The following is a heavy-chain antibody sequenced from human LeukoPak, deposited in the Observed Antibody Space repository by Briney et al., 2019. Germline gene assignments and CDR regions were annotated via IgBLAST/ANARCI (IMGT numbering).Heavy chain of an antibody. CDR3: AREREGEAAALFDY. CDR1: GYTFTSYG. Sequence: ASVKVSCKASGYTFTSYGISWVRQAPGQGLEWMGWISAYNGNTSYAQKLQGRVTMTTDTSTSTAYMELRSLRSDDTAVYYCAREREGEAAALFDYWGQGTLVTVSS. CDR2: ISAYNGNT. V-gene: IGHV1-18*01. J-gene: IGHJ4*02. D-gene: IGHD6-13*01.